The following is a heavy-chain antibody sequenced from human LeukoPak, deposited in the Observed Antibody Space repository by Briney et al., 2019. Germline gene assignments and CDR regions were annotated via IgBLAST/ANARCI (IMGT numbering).Heavy chain of an antibody. V-gene: IGHV1-2*02. D-gene: IGHD4-11*01. CDR3: ARDLPPKSTVTTFPTDY. CDR2: INPNSGGT. CDR1: GYTFTGYY. J-gene: IGHJ4*02. Sequence: GASVKVSCKASGYTFTGYYMHWVRQAPGQGLEWMGWINPNSGGTNYAQKFQGRVTMTRDTSISTAYMELSRLRSDDTAVYYCARDLPPKSTVTTFPTDYWGQGTLVTVSS.